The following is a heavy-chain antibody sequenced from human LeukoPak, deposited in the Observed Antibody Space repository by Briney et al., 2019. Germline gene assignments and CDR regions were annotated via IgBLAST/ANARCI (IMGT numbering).Heavy chain of an antibody. Sequence: GGSLRLPCAASGFTVSSNYMSWVRQAPGRGLEWVSVIYSGGSTYYADSVKGRFTISRDNSKNTLYLQMNSLRAEDTAVYYCARETGGNWNRIDYWGQGTLVTVSS. D-gene: IGHD1/OR15-1a*01. V-gene: IGHV3-53*01. CDR1: GFTVSSNY. CDR2: IYSGGST. CDR3: ARETGGNWNRIDY. J-gene: IGHJ4*02.